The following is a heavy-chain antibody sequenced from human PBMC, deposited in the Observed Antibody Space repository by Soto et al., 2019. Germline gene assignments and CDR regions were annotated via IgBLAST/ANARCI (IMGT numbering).Heavy chain of an antibody. D-gene: IGHD3-10*01. V-gene: IGHV4-59*12. CDR1: GGSITSYY. Sequence: SETLSLTCTVSGGSITSYYWSCIRQPPGKGLEWIGTIYYSGTTNYNPSLKSRVTISVDTSKNQFSLRLSSVTAADTAVYYCARAIYGSGVLDVWGQGTTVTVSS. CDR3: ARAIYGSGVLDV. J-gene: IGHJ6*02. CDR2: IYYSGTT.